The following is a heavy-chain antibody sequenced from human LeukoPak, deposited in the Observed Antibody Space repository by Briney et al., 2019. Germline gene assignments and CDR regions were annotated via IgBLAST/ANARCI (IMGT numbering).Heavy chain of an antibody. CDR1: GLTFDDYA. CDR2: FSWNSGII. J-gene: IGHJ5*02. Sequence: LSLSCAASGLTFDDYAMHWARQAPGKGLEWVSGFSWNSGIIGYADSVKGRFTISRADAKNSLYFQRNGLRAEDTALYYVAKVLPIYFSPSSCFDPWGQGTLVTVSS. CDR3: AKVLPIYFSPSSCFDP. V-gene: IGHV3-9*01. D-gene: IGHD3-3*01.